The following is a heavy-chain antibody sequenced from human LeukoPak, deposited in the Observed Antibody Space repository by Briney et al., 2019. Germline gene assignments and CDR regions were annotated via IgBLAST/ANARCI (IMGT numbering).Heavy chain of an antibody. D-gene: IGHD4-17*01. Sequence: GSLRLSCVASGFIVSSNYMSWVRQAPGQGLEWVSVIYSGGGTNYADSVKGRFTISRDRSKNTLYLQMNSLRVEDTAVYYCARAPMTTEDYWGQGTLVTVSS. CDR1: GFIVSSNY. CDR2: IYSGGGT. J-gene: IGHJ4*02. V-gene: IGHV3-53*01. CDR3: ARAPMTTEDY.